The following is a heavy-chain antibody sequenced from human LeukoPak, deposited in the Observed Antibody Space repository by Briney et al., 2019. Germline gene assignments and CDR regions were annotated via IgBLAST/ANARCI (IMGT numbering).Heavy chain of an antibody. CDR2: IKEDGSEI. Sequence: GGSLRLSCAASGFTFSSYWVTWVRQAPGKGLQWVANIKEDGSEIYYVDSVKGRFTISRDNAKNSLYLQMNSLRAEDTALYYCAKGVYSYPSWGQGTLVTVSS. V-gene: IGHV3-7*01. CDR1: GFTFSSYW. D-gene: IGHD3-16*01. CDR3: AKGVYSYPS. J-gene: IGHJ5*02.